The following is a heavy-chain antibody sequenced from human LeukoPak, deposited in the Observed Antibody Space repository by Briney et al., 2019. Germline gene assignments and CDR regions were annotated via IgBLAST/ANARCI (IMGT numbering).Heavy chain of an antibody. CDR2: ISGSGGST. CDR3: ARVNGGNRYFDY. CDR1: GFTFSSYA. D-gene: IGHD4-23*01. Sequence: PGGSLRLSCAASGFTFSSYAMSWVRQAPGKGLEWVSAISGSGGSTYYADSVKGRFTISRDNSKNTLYLQMNSLRAEDTAVYYCARVNGGNRYFDYWGQGTLVTVSS. J-gene: IGHJ4*02. V-gene: IGHV3-23*01.